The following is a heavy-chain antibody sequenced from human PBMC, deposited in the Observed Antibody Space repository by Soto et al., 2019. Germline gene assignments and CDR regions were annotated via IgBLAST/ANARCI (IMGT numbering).Heavy chain of an antibody. V-gene: IGHV5-51*01. Sequence: GESLKISCKTSGYSFISYWVAWVRQLPGKGLEWMGTFYPGDSTSTYSPSFQGQVTISVDTSITTAYLQLNGLKASDTAMYYCARIIGYCRNNDCSWTFDVWGQGTMVTVS. CDR3: ARIIGYCRNNDCSWTFDV. CDR1: GYSFISYW. D-gene: IGHD2-15*01. J-gene: IGHJ3*01. CDR2: FYPGDSTS.